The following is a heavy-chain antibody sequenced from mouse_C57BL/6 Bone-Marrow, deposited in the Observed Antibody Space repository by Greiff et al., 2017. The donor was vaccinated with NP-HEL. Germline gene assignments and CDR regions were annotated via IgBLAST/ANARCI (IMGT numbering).Heavy chain of an antibody. CDR3: ARSELRCYFDY. D-gene: IGHD1-1*01. Sequence: EVQRVESGGDLVKPGGSLKLSCAASGFTFSSYGMSWVRQTPDKRLEWVATISSGGSYTYYPDSVKGRITNSRDNAKNTLYLHMSSLKSEDTAMYYCARSELRCYFDYWGQGTTLTVSS. V-gene: IGHV5-6*01. J-gene: IGHJ2*01. CDR2: ISSGGSYT. CDR1: GFTFSSYG.